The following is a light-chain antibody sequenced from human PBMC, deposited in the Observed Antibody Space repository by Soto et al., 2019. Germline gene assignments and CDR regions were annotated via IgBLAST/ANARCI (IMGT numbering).Light chain of an antibody. J-gene: IGLJ1*01. CDR3: SSYTSSSTHV. CDR2: DVS. V-gene: IGLV2-14*01. CDR1: SSDVGGYNY. Sequence: QSVLTQPASVSGSPGQSITISCTGTSSDVGGYNYVSWYQQHPGKAPQLMIYDVSNRPSGVSNRCSGSKSGNTASLTISGLHAEDEADYCCSSYTSSSTHVFGTGTKLTVL.